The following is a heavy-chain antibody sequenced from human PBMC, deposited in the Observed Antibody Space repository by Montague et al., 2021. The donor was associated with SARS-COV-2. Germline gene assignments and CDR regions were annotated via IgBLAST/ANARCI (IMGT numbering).Heavy chain of an antibody. J-gene: IGHJ6*02. V-gene: IGHV4-39*01. D-gene: IGHD1-26*01. CDR3: ARHLWELGYYYYGMDV. Sequence: SETLSLTCTVSGGSISSSSYYWGWIRQPPGKGLEWIGSIYYSGSTYYNPSLKSRVTISVDTSKNQFSLKLSSVTAADTAVYYCARHLWELGYYYYGMDVWGQGTTVTVSS. CDR2: IYYSGST. CDR1: GGSISSSSYY.